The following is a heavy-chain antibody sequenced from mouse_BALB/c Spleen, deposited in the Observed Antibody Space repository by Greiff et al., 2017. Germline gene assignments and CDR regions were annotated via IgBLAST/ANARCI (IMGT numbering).Heavy chain of an antibody. J-gene: IGHJ2*01. CDR1: GFTFSSFG. V-gene: IGHV5-17*02. Sequence: EVNVVESGGGLVQPGGSRKLSCAASGFTFSSFGMHWVRQAPEKGLEWVAYISSGSSTIYYADTVKGRFTISRDNPKNTLFLQMTSLRSEDTARSYCARSMITPYFDYWGQGTTLTVSS. CDR3: ARSMITPYFDY. D-gene: IGHD2-4*01. CDR2: ISSGSSTI.